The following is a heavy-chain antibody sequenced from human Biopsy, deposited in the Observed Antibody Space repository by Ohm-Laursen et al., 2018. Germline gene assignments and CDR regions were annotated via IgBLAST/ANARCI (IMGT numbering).Heavy chain of an antibody. CDR2: FAPENGKT. V-gene: IGHV1-24*01. J-gene: IGHJ4*02. CDR3: AADINVWNVNY. D-gene: IGHD1-1*01. CDR1: GYAVTEFS. Sequence: GASVKVSCKVSGYAVTEFSMHWVRQAPGKGLEWMGGFAPENGKTIYAQKFQGRVTMTEGTSTGTAYMELSSLRSEDTAVYYCAADINVWNVNYWGQGTQVTVSS.